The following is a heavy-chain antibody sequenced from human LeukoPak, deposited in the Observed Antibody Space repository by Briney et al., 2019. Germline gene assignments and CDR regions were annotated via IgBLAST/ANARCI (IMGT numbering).Heavy chain of an antibody. J-gene: IGHJ4*02. CDR1: GGSISSSTYY. D-gene: IGHD5-12*01. V-gene: IGHV4-39*01. Sequence: SETLSFTYTVSGGSISSSTYYWGWIRQPPGKGLEWIGNLYYSGSTYYNPSLKSRVTISVDTSKNQFSLKLSSVTAADTAVYYCARQAISGYDPPPFDSWGQGTLVTVSS. CDR3: ARQAISGYDPPPFDS. CDR2: LYYSGST.